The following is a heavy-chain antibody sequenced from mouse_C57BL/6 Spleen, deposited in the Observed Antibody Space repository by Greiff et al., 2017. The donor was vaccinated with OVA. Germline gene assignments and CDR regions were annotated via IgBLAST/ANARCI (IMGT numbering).Heavy chain of an antibody. CDR2: IHPNSGST. J-gene: IGHJ1*03. CDR1: GSTFNSYW. D-gene: IGHD1-1*02. V-gene: IGHV1-64*01. Sequence: QVQLQQPGAELVKPGASVKLSCKASGSTFNSYWMHWVKQRPGQGLEWIGMIHPNSGSTNYNETFKSKATLTVDKSSSTAYMQLSSLASEDSSVYYCARTLGGYYWYFDVWGTGTTVTVSS. CDR3: ARTLGGYYWYFDV.